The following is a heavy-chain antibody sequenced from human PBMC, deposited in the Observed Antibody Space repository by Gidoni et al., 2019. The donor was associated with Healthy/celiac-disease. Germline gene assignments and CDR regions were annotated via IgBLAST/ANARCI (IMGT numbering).Heavy chain of an antibody. CDR3: AKVTSLNYDFVSGYSGAYFDY. Sequence: EVQLLESGGGLVQPGGSLRLSCAASGLPFSSYAMSWVRQAPGKGLEWVSAISGSVVSTYYADAVKGRFTIASDNSKNPRYLQMNSRRAEDTAVYYCAKVTSLNYDFVSGYSGAYFDYWGQGTLVTVSS. CDR1: GLPFSSYA. D-gene: IGHD3-3*01. V-gene: IGHV3-23*01. CDR2: ISGSVVST. J-gene: IGHJ4*02.